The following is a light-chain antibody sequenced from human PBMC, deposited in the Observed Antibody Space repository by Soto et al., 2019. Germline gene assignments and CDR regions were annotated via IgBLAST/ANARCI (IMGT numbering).Light chain of an antibody. CDR3: TSFTTSSIWV. CDR2: EVS. Sequence: SVLTQPASVSGSPGQSITISCTGTSSDVGIYNYVSWYQQHPGKAPKVIICEVSNRPSGVSNRFSGSKSGNTASLTISGLRAEDEADYYCTSFTTSSIWVFGGGTKVTVL. J-gene: IGLJ3*02. CDR1: SSDVGIYNY. V-gene: IGLV2-14*01.